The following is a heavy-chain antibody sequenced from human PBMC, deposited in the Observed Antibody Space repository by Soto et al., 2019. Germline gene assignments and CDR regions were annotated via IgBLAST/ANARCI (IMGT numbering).Heavy chain of an antibody. D-gene: IGHD4-17*01. CDR2: IWYDGTQK. V-gene: IGHV3-33*01. J-gene: IGHJ4*02. CDR3: ARAGGTTVTGLWHFDS. CDR1: GCTFNTYS. Sequence: GGSLRLSCEASGCTFNTYSMHWVRQPPGKGLEWLAAIWYDGTQKYYADSVKGRFIISRDNSKKTLYLEMNSLRAEDTAVYYCARAGGTTVTGLWHFDSWGQGTLVTVS.